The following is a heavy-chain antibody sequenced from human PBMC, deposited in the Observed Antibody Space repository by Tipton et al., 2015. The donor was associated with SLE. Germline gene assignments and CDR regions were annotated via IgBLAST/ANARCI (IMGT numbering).Heavy chain of an antibody. CDR1: GGSISSSSYY. D-gene: IGHD3/OR15-3a*01. Sequence: TLSLTCTVSGGSISSSSYYWGWIRQPPGKGLEWIGSIYYSGSTYYNPSLKSRVTISVDTPKNQFSLKLSSETAADTAVYYCARGGLGTARYFDYWGQGTLVTVSS. CDR2: IYYSGST. V-gene: IGHV4-39*07. CDR3: ARGGLGTARYFDY. J-gene: IGHJ4*02.